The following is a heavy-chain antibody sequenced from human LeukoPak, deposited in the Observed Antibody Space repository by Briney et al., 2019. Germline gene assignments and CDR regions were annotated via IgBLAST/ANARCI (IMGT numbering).Heavy chain of an antibody. CDR3: ARSGTQRGTY. Sequence: GGSLRLSCAASGFTFSDYQMSWIRQGPGKGLEWVSYISSSGNTIYYADSVKGRFTISRDNAKNSLDLQMNSLRAEDTAVYYCARSGTQRGTYWGQGTLVTVSS. CDR1: GFTFSDYQ. D-gene: IGHD1-1*01. CDR2: ISSSGNTI. V-gene: IGHV3-11*01. J-gene: IGHJ4*02.